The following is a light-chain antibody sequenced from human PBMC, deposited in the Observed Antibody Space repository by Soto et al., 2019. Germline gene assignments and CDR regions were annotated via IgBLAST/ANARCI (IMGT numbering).Light chain of an antibody. CDR3: CSYAGSSTLYV. CDR2: EVS. Sequence: QSVLTQPASVSGSPGQSITISCTGPSSDVGSYNLVSWYQQHPGNAPKLMIYEVSKRPSGVSNRFSGSKSGNTASLTISGLQAEDEADYYCCSYAGSSTLYVFGTGTKVTVL. CDR1: SSDVGSYNL. J-gene: IGLJ1*01. V-gene: IGLV2-23*02.